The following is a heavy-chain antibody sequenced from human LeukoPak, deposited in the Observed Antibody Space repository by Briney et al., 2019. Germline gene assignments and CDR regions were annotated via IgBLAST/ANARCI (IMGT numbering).Heavy chain of an antibody. CDR2: MYHTGRT. Sequence: PSETLSLTCTVSGYSISSGYYWGWIRQPPGRGLEWIGSMYHTGRTYYNQSLKSRVTISVDTSKNQFSLKLSSVTAADTAVYYCARVKNTDAFDFWGQGTMVTVSS. J-gene: IGHJ3*01. CDR1: GYSISSGYY. V-gene: IGHV4-38-2*02. D-gene: IGHD2/OR15-2a*01. CDR3: ARVKNTDAFDF.